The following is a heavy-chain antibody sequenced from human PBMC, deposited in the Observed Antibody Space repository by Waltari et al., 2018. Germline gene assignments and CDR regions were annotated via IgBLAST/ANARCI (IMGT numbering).Heavy chain of an antibody. Sequence: QVQLVESGGGVVQPGRSLRLSCAASGFTFSSYGMHWVRQAPGKGLEWVAVIWYDGSNKYYADSVKGRFTISRDNAKNTLYLQMNSLRAEDTAVYYCAREGADFWSGPWVPEDYGMDVWGQGTTVTVSS. CDR3: AREGADFWSGPWVPEDYGMDV. D-gene: IGHD3-3*01. CDR2: IWYDGSNK. CDR1: GFTFSSYG. J-gene: IGHJ6*02. V-gene: IGHV3-33*01.